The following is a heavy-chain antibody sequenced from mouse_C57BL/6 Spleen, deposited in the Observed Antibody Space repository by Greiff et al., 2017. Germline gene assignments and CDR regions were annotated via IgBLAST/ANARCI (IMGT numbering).Heavy chain of an antibody. CDR2: IDPENGDT. D-gene: IGHD4-1*01. CDR3: TTPPGTDY. V-gene: IGHV14-4*01. J-gene: IGHJ2*01. CDR1: GFNIKDDY. Sequence: VQLQQSGAELVRPGASVKLSCTASGFNIKDDYMPWVKQRPEQGLEWIGWIDPENGDTEYASKFQGKATITADTSSNTAYLQLSSLTSEDTAVYYCTTPPGTDYWGQGTTLTVSS.